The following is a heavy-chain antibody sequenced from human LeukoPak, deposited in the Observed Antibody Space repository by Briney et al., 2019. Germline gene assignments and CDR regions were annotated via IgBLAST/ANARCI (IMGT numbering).Heavy chain of an antibody. CDR1: GFTFSSYS. CDR3: AKTAKTFFDY. D-gene: IGHD5-18*01. J-gene: IGHJ4*02. CDR2: IRYDGSNK. V-gene: IGHV3-30*02. Sequence: PGGSLRLSCAASGFTFSSYSMHWVRQAPGRGLEWVAFIRYDGSNKYYADSVKGRFTISRDNSKNTLYLQMNSLRAEDTAVYYCAKTAKTFFDYWGQGTLVTVSS.